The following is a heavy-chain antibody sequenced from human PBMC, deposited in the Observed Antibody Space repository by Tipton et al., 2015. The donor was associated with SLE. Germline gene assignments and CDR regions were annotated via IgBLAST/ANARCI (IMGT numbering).Heavy chain of an antibody. J-gene: IGHJ4*02. Sequence: TLSLTCSVSGDSMSSYCWSWIRQSPGKGLEWIGYVYDRGTTNYNPSVMSRVTISLGTSSNQFSLKLSSVTAADTAMYYCANYFYDATGYQSVDDWGQGALVTVSS. CDR3: ANYFYDATGYQSVDD. V-gene: IGHV4-59*08. CDR1: GDSMSSYC. CDR2: VYDRGTT. D-gene: IGHD3-22*01.